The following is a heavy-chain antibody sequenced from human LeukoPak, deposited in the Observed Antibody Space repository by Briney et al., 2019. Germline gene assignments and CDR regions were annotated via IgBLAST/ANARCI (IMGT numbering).Heavy chain of an antibody. D-gene: IGHD5-18*01. CDR3: TRGDLDTAMVTTYYYYGMDV. Sequence: KPSETLSLTCTVSGGSISSGSYYWGWIRQPPGKGLEWIGSIYYSGSTYYNPSLKSRVTISVDTSKNQLSLKLSSVTAADTAVYYCTRGDLDTAMVTTYYYYGMDVWGQGTTVTVSS. J-gene: IGHJ6*02. CDR2: IYYSGST. V-gene: IGHV4-39*01. CDR1: GGSISSGSYY.